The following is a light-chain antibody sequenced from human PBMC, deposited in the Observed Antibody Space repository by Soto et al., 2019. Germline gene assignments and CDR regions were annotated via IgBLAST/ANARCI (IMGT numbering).Light chain of an antibody. V-gene: IGLV2-14*01. J-gene: IGLJ1*01. CDR2: EVS. Sequence: QSALTQPASVSGSPGQSITISCTGTSSDVGGYDYVSWYQQHPAKAPKLMIYEVSNRPSGVSNRFSASKSGNTASLTISGLQAEHEADYYCSSYTSSSTLVFGTGTKVTVL. CDR1: SSDVGGYDY. CDR3: SSYTSSSTLV.